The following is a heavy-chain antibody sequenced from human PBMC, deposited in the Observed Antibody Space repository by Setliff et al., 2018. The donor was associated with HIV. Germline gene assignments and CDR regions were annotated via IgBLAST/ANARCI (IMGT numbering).Heavy chain of an antibody. CDR1: SGSVNNYW. V-gene: IGHV4-59*02. J-gene: IGHJ4*02. D-gene: IGHD3-22*01. Sequence: SETLSLTCNVSSGSVNNYWWTWIRQPPGKGLEWIGYIYSSGSTYYNPSLKSRVTISVDTSKNQFSLMLSSVTAADTAVYYCARLGDYDSSGYSWFDYWGQGTLVTVSS. CDR3: ARLGDYDSSGYSWFDY. CDR2: IYSSGST.